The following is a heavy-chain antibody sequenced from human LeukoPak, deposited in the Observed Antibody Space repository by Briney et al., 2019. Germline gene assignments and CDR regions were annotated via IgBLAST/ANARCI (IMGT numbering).Heavy chain of an antibody. CDR1: GFTFSDYY. CDR2: IKQDGSEK. CDR3: AREVTPYY. Sequence: GGSLRLSCVASGFTFSDYYMSCVRQHPGKGLEWVANIKQDGSEKYYVDSVKGRFTISRDNAKNSLFLQMNSLRAEDTAVYYCAREVTPYYWGQGTLVTVSS. V-gene: IGHV3-7*01. J-gene: IGHJ4*02. D-gene: IGHD4-23*01.